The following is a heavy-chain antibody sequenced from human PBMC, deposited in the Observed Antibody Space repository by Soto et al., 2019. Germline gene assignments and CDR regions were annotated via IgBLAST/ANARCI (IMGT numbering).Heavy chain of an antibody. J-gene: IGHJ4*02. CDR2: ISAYNGNT. CDR3: AREEGGYSYGYPFDY. D-gene: IGHD5-18*01. CDR1: GYTFTSYG. V-gene: IGHV1-18*01. Sequence: ASVKVSCKXSGYTFTSYGISWVRQAPGQGLEWMGWISAYNGNTNYAQKLQGRVTMTTDTSTSTAYMELRSLRSDDTAVYNCAREEGGYSYGYPFDYWGQGTLVTVSS.